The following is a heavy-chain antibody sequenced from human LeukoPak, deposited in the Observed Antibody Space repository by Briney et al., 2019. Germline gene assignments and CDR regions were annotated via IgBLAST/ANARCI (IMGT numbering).Heavy chain of an antibody. V-gene: IGHV3-30*02. CDR1: GFTFRSYG. CDR3: AKDHLKRSSTSCGWFDP. Sequence: GGSLRLSCAPSGFTFRSYGMHWVRQAPGKGLGWVAFIRYDGSNRYYADSVKGRFTISRDNSKNTLYLQMNSLRAEDTAVSYCAKDHLKRSSTSCGWFDPWGQGTLVTVSS. J-gene: IGHJ5*02. CDR2: IRYDGSNR. D-gene: IGHD2-2*01.